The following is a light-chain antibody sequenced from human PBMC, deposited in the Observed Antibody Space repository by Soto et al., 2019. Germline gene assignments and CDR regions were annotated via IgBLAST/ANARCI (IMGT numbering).Light chain of an antibody. CDR3: QQYGSSRT. CDR2: DAS. Sequence: EIVLTQSPGTLSLSPGERATLSCRASQSISSGYLAWYQQKPGQAPRLLIYDASSRATGTPDRFSGSASGTDFTLTISRLEPEDFAVYYCQQYGSSRTFGQGTKVDIK. CDR1: QSISSGY. V-gene: IGKV3-20*01. J-gene: IGKJ1*01.